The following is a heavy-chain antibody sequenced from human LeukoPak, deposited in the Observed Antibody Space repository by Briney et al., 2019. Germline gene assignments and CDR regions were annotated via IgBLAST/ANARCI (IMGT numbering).Heavy chain of an antibody. J-gene: IGHJ4*02. D-gene: IGHD3-3*01. CDR2: IYYSGST. CDR3: ASSITIFGVVIRFDY. V-gene: IGHV4-39*01. Sequence: PSETLSLTCTVSGGSISSSSYYWGWIRQPPGKGLEWIGRIYYSGSTYYNPSLKSRVTISVDTSKNQFSLKLSSVTAADTAVYYCASSITIFGVVIRFDYWGQGTLVTVSS. CDR1: GGSISSSSYY.